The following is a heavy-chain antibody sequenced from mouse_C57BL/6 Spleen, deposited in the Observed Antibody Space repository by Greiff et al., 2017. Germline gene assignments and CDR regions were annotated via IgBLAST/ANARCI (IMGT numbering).Heavy chain of an antibody. J-gene: IGHJ4*01. CDR2: ISYDGSN. Sequence: EVQLQQSGPGLVKPSQSLSLTCSVTGYSITSGYYWNWIRQFPGNKLEWMGYISYDGSNNYNPSLKNRISITRDPSKNQFFLKLNSVTTEDTATYYCARDSSGYVDYAMDYWGQGTSVTVSS. CDR1: GYSITSGYY. D-gene: IGHD3-2*02. CDR3: ARDSSGYVDYAMDY. V-gene: IGHV3-6*01.